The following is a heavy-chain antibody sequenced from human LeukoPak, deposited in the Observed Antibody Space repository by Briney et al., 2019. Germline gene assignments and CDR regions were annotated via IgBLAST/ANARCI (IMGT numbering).Heavy chain of an antibody. CDR3: ARSPTMILVVGYFDS. D-gene: IGHD3-22*01. V-gene: IGHV1-18*01. CDR2: ISAYNGNT. Sequence: ASVKVSCKASGYTFTSYGISWVRQAPGQGLEWMGWISAYNGNTNYAQKLQGRVTMTTDTSTSTAYMELRSLRSDDTAVYYCARSPTMILVVGYFDSWGRGTLVTVSS. J-gene: IGHJ4*02. CDR1: GYTFTSYG.